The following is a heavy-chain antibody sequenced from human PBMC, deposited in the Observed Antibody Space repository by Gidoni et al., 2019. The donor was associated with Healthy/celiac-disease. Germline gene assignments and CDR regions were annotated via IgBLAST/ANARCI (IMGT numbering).Heavy chain of an antibody. CDR2: ISSSGSTI. D-gene: IGHD6-13*01. J-gene: IGHJ4*02. CDR3: ARDPAAAAGTFDY. CDR1: GFTFSSYE. Sequence: EVQLVESGGCLVQPGGSLRLSCAASGFTFSSYEMNWVRQAPGKGLEWVSYISSSGSTIYYADAVKGRFTIARDNAKKSLYLQMNSLRAEDTAVYYCARDPAAAAGTFDYWGQGTLVTVSS. V-gene: IGHV3-48*03.